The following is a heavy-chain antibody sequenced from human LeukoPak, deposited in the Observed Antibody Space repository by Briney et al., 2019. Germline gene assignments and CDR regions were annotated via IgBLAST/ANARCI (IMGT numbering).Heavy chain of an antibody. CDR3: ARQTAMGRSGDY. D-gene: IGHD5-18*01. CDR1: GYSFTSYW. CDR2: IDPSDSET. V-gene: IGHV5-51*01. J-gene: IGHJ4*02. Sequence: GESLKISCKASGYSFTSYWIGWVRQMPGKGLEWMGIIDPSDSETRYTPSFQGQVTISVDKALTTSDLQWNSLKASDTAMYYCARQTAMGRSGDYWGQGTLVTVSS.